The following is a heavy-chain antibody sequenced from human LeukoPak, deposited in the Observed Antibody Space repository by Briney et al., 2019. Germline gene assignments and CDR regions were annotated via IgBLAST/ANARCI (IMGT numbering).Heavy chain of an antibody. Sequence: SETLSLTCTVSGGSISSGDYYWSWIRQPPGKGLEWIGYIYYSGSTYYNPSLKSRVTISVDTSKNQFSLKLSSVTAADTAVYYRARDAYYYDTRAAFDIWGQGTMVTVSS. D-gene: IGHD3-22*01. V-gene: IGHV4-30-4*01. CDR3: ARDAYYYDTRAAFDI. CDR1: GGSISSGDYY. CDR2: IYYSGST. J-gene: IGHJ3*02.